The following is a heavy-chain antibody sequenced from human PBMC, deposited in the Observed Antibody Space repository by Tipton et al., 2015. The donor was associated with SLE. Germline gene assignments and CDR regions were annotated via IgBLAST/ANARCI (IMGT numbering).Heavy chain of an antibody. CDR2: IFHSGST. D-gene: IGHD6-13*01. CDR3: ARVVAAVDYYYYYMDV. Sequence: TLSLTCTVSGYSISGGYYWGWIRQPPGKGLEWIASIFHSGSTYFNPSLKSRVTISVDTSKNQFSLDLSSVSAADTAVYYCARVVAAVDYYYYYMDVWGKGTTVTVSS. CDR1: GYSISGGYY. V-gene: IGHV4-38-2*02. J-gene: IGHJ6*03.